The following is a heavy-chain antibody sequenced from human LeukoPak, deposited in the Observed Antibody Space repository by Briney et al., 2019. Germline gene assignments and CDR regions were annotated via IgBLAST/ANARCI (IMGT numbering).Heavy chain of an antibody. CDR1: GVSINCYY. Sequence: SEPLSLTCTVSGVSINCYYWSWLRQPPGKGLEWIGYIYYSGSTNYNPSLKSRVTISVDTSKNQFSLKLSSVTAACTAVYYCAIGSPAMVQLDYWCQRTLVTVTS. CDR3: AIGSPAMVQLDY. CDR2: IYYSGST. V-gene: IGHV4-59*01. J-gene: IGHJ4*02. D-gene: IGHD1-1*01.